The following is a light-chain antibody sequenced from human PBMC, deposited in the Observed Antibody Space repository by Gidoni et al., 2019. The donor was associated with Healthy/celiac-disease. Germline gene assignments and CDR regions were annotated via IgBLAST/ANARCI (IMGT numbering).Light chain of an antibody. CDR3: QQYGSSPGVT. CDR2: GAS. J-gene: IGKJ4*01. CDR1: QSVSSSY. Sequence: EIVLTQSPGTLSLSPGERATLSCRASQSVSSSYLAWYQQKPGQAPRLLIYGASSRATGIPDRFSGSGSGTDFTLTISRLEPEEFAVYYCQQYGSSPGVTFGGGTKVEIK. V-gene: IGKV3-20*01.